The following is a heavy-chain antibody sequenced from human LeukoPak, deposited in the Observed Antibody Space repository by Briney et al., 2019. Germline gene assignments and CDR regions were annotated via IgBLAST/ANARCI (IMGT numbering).Heavy chain of an antibody. Sequence: ASVKVSCTASGYTFTTYGISWVRQAPGQGLEWMGWISAYNGQTNHTHNLQGRVSMTIDTSTSTAYMELRSLRSDDTAVYYCARCGGSYYVHRWFDPWGQGTLVTVSS. D-gene: IGHD1-26*01. CDR2: ISAYNGQT. CDR1: GYTFTTYG. V-gene: IGHV1-18*01. CDR3: ARCGGSYYVHRWFDP. J-gene: IGHJ5*02.